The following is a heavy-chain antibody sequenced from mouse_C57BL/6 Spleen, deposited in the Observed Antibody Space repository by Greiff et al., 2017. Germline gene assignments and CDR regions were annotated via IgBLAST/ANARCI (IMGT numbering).Heavy chain of an antibody. CDR2: ISYDGSN. D-gene: IGHD1-2*01. CDR3: ARGAIRDYFDY. V-gene: IGHV3-6*01. Sequence: VQLKQSGPGLVKPSQSLSLTCSVTGYSITSGYYWNWIRQFPGNKLEWMGYISYDGSNNYNPSLKNRISITRDTSKNQFFLKLNSVTTEDTATYYCARGAIRDYFDYWGQGTTLTVSS. J-gene: IGHJ2*01. CDR1: GYSITSGYY.